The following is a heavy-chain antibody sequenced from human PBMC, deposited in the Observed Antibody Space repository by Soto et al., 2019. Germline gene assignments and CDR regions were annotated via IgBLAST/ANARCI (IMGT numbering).Heavy chain of an antibody. Sequence: GGSLRLSCAASGFIFTRYSMNWVRQAPGKGLEWVSSISSTTNYIYYGDSMKGRFTSSRDNAKNSLYLEMNSLRAEDTAVYYCARESEDLTSNFDYWGQGTLVTVSS. CDR2: ISSTTNYI. CDR1: GFIFTRYS. CDR3: ARESEDLTSNFDY. V-gene: IGHV3-21*06. J-gene: IGHJ4*02.